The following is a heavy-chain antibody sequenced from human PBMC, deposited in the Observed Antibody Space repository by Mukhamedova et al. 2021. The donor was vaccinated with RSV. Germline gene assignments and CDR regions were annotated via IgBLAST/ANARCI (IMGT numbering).Heavy chain of an antibody. V-gene: IGHV1-18*01. D-gene: IGHD5-24*01. Sequence: KLQGRVTMTTDTSTSTAYMELRSLRSDDTAVYYCARGSEVHKDDDYWGQGTLVTVSS. J-gene: IGHJ4*02. CDR3: ARGSEVHKDDDY.